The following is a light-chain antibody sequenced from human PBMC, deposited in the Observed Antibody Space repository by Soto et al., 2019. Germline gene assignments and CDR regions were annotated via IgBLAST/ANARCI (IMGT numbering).Light chain of an antibody. J-gene: IGKJ1*01. CDR2: GAS. CDR1: QNVGSS. V-gene: IGKV3-20*01. Sequence: EIVLTQSPATLSLSPGEIATLSCRASQNVGSSIAWYQQKPGQAPRLLIYGASTRATGIPDRFGGSGSGTDFTLTISRLEPEDFAVYYCQQYSFLPRTFGQGTKVDIK. CDR3: QQYSFLPRT.